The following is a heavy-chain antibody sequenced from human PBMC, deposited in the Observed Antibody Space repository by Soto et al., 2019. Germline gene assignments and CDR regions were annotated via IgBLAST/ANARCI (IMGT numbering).Heavy chain of an antibody. D-gene: IGHD5-12*01. J-gene: IGHJ4*02. Sequence: PGGSLRLSCATSGFTFSSYAMAWVRQAPGKGLEWVSAISGSGGSTYHAASVKGRFTISRDNSKNMLYLQMNSLRAEDTAVYYCAKAFGSGYDFDCWGQGTLVTV. V-gene: IGHV3-23*01. CDR2: ISGSGGST. CDR3: AKAFGSGYDFDC. CDR1: GFTFSSYA.